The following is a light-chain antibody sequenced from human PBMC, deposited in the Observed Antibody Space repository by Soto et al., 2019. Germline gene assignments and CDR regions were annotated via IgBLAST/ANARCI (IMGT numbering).Light chain of an antibody. CDR1: QSLSTGS. J-gene: IGKJ1*01. CDR3: QQYVRSPWT. V-gene: IGKV3-20*01. CDR2: GAS. Sequence: IVLTQSPGTLSLSPGERATLSCRASQSLSTGSLAWYQQRPGQAPRLLIYGASSRATGIPDRFSGSGSGTDFTLAISRLEPEDFAVYYCQQYVRSPWTFGRGTKVDIK.